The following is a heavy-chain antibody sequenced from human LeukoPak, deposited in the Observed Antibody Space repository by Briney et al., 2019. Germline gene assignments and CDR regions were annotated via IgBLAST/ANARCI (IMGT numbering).Heavy chain of an antibody. J-gene: IGHJ4*02. CDR1: GFTFNNYP. Sequence: GGSLRLSCAASGFTFNNYPMHWVRQAPGKGLEWVALLSYDGTKKYYADSVKGRFTISRDNAENSLYLQMNSLRDEDTAVYYCARDYAGYCSGATCHFDSWGQGTLVTVSS. V-gene: IGHV3-30*04. CDR2: LSYDGTKK. CDR3: ARDYAGYCSGATCHFDS. D-gene: IGHD2-2*03.